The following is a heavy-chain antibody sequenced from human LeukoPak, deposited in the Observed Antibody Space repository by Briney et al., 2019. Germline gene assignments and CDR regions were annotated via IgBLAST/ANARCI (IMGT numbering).Heavy chain of an antibody. CDR3: ATGLVGADY. CDR2: INPNSGGT. CDR1: GYAFTGYY. V-gene: IGHV1-2*02. Sequence: GASVKVSCKASGYAFTGYYIQWVRQAPGQGLECMGWINPNSGGTNYAQKFQGRVTMTRDTSISTAYMELSRLRSDDTAVYYCATGLVGADYWGQGTLVTVSS. D-gene: IGHD1-26*01. J-gene: IGHJ4*02.